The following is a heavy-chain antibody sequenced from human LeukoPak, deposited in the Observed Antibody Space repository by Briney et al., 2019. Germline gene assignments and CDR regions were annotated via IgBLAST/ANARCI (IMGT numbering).Heavy chain of an antibody. J-gene: IGHJ4*02. CDR1: GFTFSDYY. CDR3: AKDNQSPYYYDSSGYY. CDR2: ISSSGSTI. V-gene: IGHV3-11*04. Sequence: GGSLRLSCAASGFTFSDYYMSWIRQAPGKGLEWASYISSSGSTIYYADSVKGRFTISRDNAKNSLYLQMNSLRAEDTAVYYCAKDNQSPYYYDSSGYYWGQGTLVTVSS. D-gene: IGHD3-22*01.